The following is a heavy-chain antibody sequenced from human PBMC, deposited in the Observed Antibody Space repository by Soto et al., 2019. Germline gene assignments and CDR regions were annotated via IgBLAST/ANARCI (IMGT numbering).Heavy chain of an antibody. J-gene: IGHJ6*02. V-gene: IGHV1-69*13. CDR2: IIPIFGTA. CDR3: ASPPSNGMDV. Sequence: ASVKVSCKASGGTFSSYAISWVRQAPGQGLEWMGGIIPIFGTANYAQKFQGRVTITADESTSTAYMELSSLRSEDTAVYYCASPPSNGMDVWGQGTTVTVSS. CDR1: GGTFSSYA.